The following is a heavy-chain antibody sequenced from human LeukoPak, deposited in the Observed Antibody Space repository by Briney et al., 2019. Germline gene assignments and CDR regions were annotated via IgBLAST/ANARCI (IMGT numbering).Heavy chain of an antibody. CDR2: ISSSSSYI. V-gene: IGHV3-21*01. D-gene: IGHD3-22*01. J-gene: IGHJ6*02. CDR1: GFTVSSNY. Sequence: GGSLRLSCAASGFTVSSNYMSWVRQAPGKGLEWVSSISSSSSYIYYADSVKGRFTISRDNAKNSLYLQMNSLRAEDTAVYYCTRITYHDISGYSYYYYGMDVWGQGTTVTVSS. CDR3: TRITYHDISGYSYYYYGMDV.